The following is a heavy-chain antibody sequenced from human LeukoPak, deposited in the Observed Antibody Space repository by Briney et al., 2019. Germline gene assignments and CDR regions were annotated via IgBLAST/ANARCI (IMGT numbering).Heavy chain of an antibody. CDR1: EYSFTNYW. V-gene: IGHV5-51*01. CDR3: ARPYYYDGSGYYFDY. CDR2: IHPGDSDT. Sequence: GESLKISCKGSEYSFTNYWIGWVRQMPGKGLEWMGIIHPGDSDTRYSPSFQGQVTISADKSISTAYLQWSSLKASDTAIYYCARPYYYDGSGYYFDYWGQGTLVTVSS. J-gene: IGHJ4*02. D-gene: IGHD3-22*01.